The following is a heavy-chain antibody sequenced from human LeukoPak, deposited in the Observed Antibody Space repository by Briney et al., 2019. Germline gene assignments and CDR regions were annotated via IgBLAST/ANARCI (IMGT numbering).Heavy chain of an antibody. J-gene: IGHJ3*02. CDR1: GGSFSGYY. CDR2: INHSGST. V-gene: IGHV4-34*01. Sequence: PSETLSLTCAVYGGSFSGYYWSWIRQPPGKGLEWIGDINHSGSTNYNPSLKSRVTISVDMSKNQFSLKLSSVTAADTAVYYGARARIGGIVVVRAARDAFDIWGQGIMVTVSS. CDR3: ARARIGGIVVVRAARDAFDI. D-gene: IGHD2-2*01.